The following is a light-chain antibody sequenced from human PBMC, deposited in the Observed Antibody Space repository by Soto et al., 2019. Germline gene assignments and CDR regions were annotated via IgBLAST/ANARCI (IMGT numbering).Light chain of an antibody. CDR2: LNSDGSH. J-gene: IGLJ1*01. CDR3: GESHTIDGQVGYV. CDR1: SGHNNYA. V-gene: IGLV4-69*02. Sequence: QSVLTQSPSASASLGASVKLTCTLSSGHNNYAIAWHQQQPEKGPRYLMRLNSDGSHNKGDGIPDRFSGSSSGADRYLTFSNLQSDDEAEYHCGESHTIDGQVGYVFGTGTKLTVL.